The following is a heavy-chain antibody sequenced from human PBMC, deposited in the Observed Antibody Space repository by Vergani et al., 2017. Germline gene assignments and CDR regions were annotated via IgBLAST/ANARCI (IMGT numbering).Heavy chain of an antibody. J-gene: IGHJ6*02. Sequence: EVQLLESGGGLVQPGGSLRLSCAASGFTFSSYAMSWVRQAPGKGLEWVSAISGSGGSTYYADSVKGRFTISRDNSENTLYLQMNSLRAEDTAVYYCAKVASGSETYYYYYGMDVWGQGTTVTVSS. CDR1: GFTFSSYA. D-gene: IGHD1-26*01. CDR2: ISGSGGST. CDR3: AKVASGSETYYYYYGMDV. V-gene: IGHV3-23*01.